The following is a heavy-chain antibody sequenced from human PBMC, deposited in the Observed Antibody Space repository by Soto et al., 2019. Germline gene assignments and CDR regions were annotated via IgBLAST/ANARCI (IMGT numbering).Heavy chain of an antibody. J-gene: IGHJ1*01. CDR2: ISGSGGST. CDR1: GCNFSSYA. D-gene: IGHD3-9*01. V-gene: IGHV3-23*01. Sequence: GSLRLSCAASGCNFSSYAMSWVRQAQGKGLEWVSAISGSGGSTYYADSVKGRFTISRDNSKNTLYLQMNSLRAEDTAVYYCAKALLRYFDWLLSAEYFQHWGQGTLVTVSS. CDR3: AKALLRYFDWLLSAEYFQH.